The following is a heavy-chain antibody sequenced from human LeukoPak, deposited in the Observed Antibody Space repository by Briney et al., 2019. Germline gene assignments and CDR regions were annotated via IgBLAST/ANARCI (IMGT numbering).Heavy chain of an antibody. D-gene: IGHD3-22*01. J-gene: IGHJ4*02. V-gene: IGHV4-61*01. CDR2: IYYSGST. CDR1: GYSISSGYY. CDR3: AREATYYYDSSVSYFDY. Sequence: SETLSLTCTVSGYSISSGYYWSWIRQPPGKGLEWIGYIYYSGSTNYNPSLKSRVTISVDTSKNQFSLKLSSVTAADTAVYYCAREATYYYDSSVSYFDYWGQGTLVTVSS.